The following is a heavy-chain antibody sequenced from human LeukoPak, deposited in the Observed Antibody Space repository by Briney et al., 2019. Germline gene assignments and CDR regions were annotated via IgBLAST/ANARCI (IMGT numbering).Heavy chain of an antibody. CDR1: GFTFSSYS. D-gene: IGHD3-3*01. Sequence: GGSLRLSCVASGFTFSSYSMKWVRQAPGKGLEWVANIKQDGSEKYYVDSVKGRFTISRDNAKNSLYLQMNSLRAEDTAVYYCARDRIFGVVIGSWQNFDYWGQGTLVTVSS. CDR3: ARDRIFGVVIGSWQNFDY. CDR2: IKQDGSEK. J-gene: IGHJ4*02. V-gene: IGHV3-7*01.